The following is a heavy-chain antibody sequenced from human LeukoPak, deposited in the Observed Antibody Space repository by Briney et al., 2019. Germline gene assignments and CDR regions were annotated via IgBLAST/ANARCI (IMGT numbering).Heavy chain of an antibody. V-gene: IGHV3-13*04. CDR1: GFTFSSYD. CDR2: IGTAGDT. J-gene: IGHJ3*02. D-gene: IGHD3-10*01. Sequence: GGSLRLSCATSGFTFSSYDMHWVRQGTGKGLEWVSAIGTAGDTYYPGSVKGRFTTSRENAKNSLYLQMNSLRVGDTAVYYCARGRGWGTFDIWGQGTMVTVSS. CDR3: ARGRGWGTFDI.